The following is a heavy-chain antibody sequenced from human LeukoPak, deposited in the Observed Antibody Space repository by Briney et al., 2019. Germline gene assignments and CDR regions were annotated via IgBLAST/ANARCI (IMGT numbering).Heavy chain of an antibody. D-gene: IGHD2-2*01. V-gene: IGHV3-30*02. J-gene: IGHJ5*02. CDR2: VRYDGSKT. Sequence: GGSLRLSCAASGFTFNNYGMHWVRQAPGKGLEWVAFVRYDGSKTYYAESVKGRFTISRDNSNNTLYVQMKSLRPDDAAGYYCAKDVRPYQLLGFWFDPWGQGTLVTVSS. CDR3: AKDVRPYQLLGFWFDP. CDR1: GFTFNNYG.